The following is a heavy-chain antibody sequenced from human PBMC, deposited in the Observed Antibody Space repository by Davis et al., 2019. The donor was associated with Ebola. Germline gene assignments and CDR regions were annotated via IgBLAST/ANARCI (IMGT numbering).Heavy chain of an antibody. CDR1: GFTFRTYP. Sequence: PGGSLRLSCAASGFTFRTYPLSWVRQAPGKGLEWVSAITSSGSSTYYADSVKGRFTISRDNSKNTVFLQMTSLRAEDTAVYYCAKRTAGSQAFVDYWGQGTLVTVSS. CDR3: AKRTAGSQAFVDY. J-gene: IGHJ4*02. D-gene: IGHD1-1*01. V-gene: IGHV3-23*01. CDR2: ITSSGSST.